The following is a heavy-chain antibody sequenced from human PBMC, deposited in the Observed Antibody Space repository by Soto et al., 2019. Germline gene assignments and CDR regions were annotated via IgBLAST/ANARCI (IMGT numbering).Heavy chain of an antibody. V-gene: IGHV1-3*01. CDR1: GYTFTSYA. CDR3: ARHSPLAYSSSAGFDY. J-gene: IGHJ4*02. D-gene: IGHD6-6*01. Sequence: ASVKVSCKASGYTFTSYAMHWVRQAPGQRLEWMGWINAGNGNTKYSQKFQGRVTFTRDTSASTAYMELSSLRSEDTAVYYCARHSPLAYSSSAGFDYWGQGTLVTVSS. CDR2: INAGNGNT.